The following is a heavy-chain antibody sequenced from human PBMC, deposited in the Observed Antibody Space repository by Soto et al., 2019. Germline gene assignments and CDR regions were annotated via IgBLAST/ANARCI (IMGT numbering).Heavy chain of an antibody. Sequence: PSETLSLTCTVSGASISGGEFYWSWLRQPPGKGLESIAYISHSGSTYYNPSLKSRVTISVDRSKNRFSLTLRSVTDADTAVYLCARDARHYYESRAFYSRSDAWGQGTVVTVSS. CDR3: ARDARHYYESRAFYSRSDA. J-gene: IGHJ5*02. CDR2: ISHSGST. D-gene: IGHD3-22*01. V-gene: IGHV4-30-4*01. CDR1: GASISGGEFY.